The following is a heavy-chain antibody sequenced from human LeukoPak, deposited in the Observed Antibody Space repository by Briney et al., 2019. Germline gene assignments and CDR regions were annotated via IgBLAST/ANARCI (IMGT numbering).Heavy chain of an antibody. CDR1: GGTFSSYA. CDR2: IIPILGIA. Sequence: SVKVSCKASGGTFSSYAISWVRQAPGQGLEWMGRIIPILGIANYAQKFQGRVTITADKSTSTAYMELSSLRSEDTAVYYCAREIGVVVVAATPFYFDYWGQGTLVTVSS. CDR3: AREIGVVVVAATPFYFDY. D-gene: IGHD2-15*01. J-gene: IGHJ4*02. V-gene: IGHV1-69*04.